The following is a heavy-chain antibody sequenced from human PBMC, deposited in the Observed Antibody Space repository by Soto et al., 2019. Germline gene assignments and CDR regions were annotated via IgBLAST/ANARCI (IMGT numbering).Heavy chain of an antibody. Sequence: PGGSLRLSCAASGFTFSSYSMNWVRQAPGKGLEWVSYISSSSSTIYYADSVKGRFTISRDNAKNSLYLQMNSMRDEDTAVYYCARERYCSSTSCNTMGYYYGMDVWGQGTTVTVSS. J-gene: IGHJ6*02. CDR1: GFTFSSYS. D-gene: IGHD2-2*02. CDR2: ISSSSSTI. V-gene: IGHV3-48*02. CDR3: ARERYCSSTSCNTMGYYYGMDV.